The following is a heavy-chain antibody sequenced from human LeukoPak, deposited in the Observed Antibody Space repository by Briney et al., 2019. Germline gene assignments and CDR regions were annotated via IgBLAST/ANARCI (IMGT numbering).Heavy chain of an antibody. Sequence: GASVKVSCKASGYTFTGYYMHWVRQAPGQGLEWMGWINPNSGGTNYAQKFQGWVTMTRDTSISTAYMEPSRLRSDDTAVYYCARGAQLWGGEFDYWGQGTLVTVSS. CDR2: INPNSGGT. D-gene: IGHD5-18*01. CDR3: ARGAQLWGGEFDY. V-gene: IGHV1-2*04. CDR1: GYTFTGYY. J-gene: IGHJ4*02.